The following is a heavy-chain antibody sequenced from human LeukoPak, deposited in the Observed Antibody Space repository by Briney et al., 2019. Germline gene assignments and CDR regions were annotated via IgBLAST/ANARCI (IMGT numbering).Heavy chain of an antibody. CDR1: GGSISSYS. CDR3: ARTVVTLDWYFDL. V-gene: IGHV4-4*07. CDR2: FYTSGTT. J-gene: IGHJ2*01. D-gene: IGHD4-23*01. Sequence: SETLSLTCSVSGGSISSYSWNWIRQPAGKGLEWIGRFYTSGTTNYNPSLKSRVTMSIDTSKNQVSLKMRSVTAADTAVYYCARTVVTLDWYFDLWGRGTLVSVCS.